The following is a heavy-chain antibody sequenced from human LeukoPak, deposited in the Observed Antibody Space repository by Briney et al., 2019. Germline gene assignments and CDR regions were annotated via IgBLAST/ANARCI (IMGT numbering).Heavy chain of an antibody. CDR2: IYYSGST. D-gene: IGHD6-13*01. V-gene: IGHV4-59*01. J-gene: IGHJ3*02. CDR1: GGSISSYY. CDR3: AREAAVALNDAFDI. Sequence: SETLSLTCTVSGGSISSYYWSWSRQPPGKVLEWIGYIYYSGSTNYNPSLKSRVTIPVDTSKNRFSLKLSSVTAADTAVYYCAREAAVALNDAFDIWGQGTMVTVSS.